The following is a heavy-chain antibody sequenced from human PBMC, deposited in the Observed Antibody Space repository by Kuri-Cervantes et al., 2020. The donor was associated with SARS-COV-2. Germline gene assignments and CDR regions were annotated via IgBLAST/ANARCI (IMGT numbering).Heavy chain of an antibody. V-gene: IGHV1-2*06. CDR1: GYTFTAYY. Sequence: ASVKVSCKTSGYTFTAYYVHWVRQAPGQGLEWMGRIHPNDGATNSAQKFQGRVTMIRDTSISTAYMELSRLRSDDTAVYYCARSYFYDSSGYVMDYWGQGTLVTVSS. D-gene: IGHD3-22*01. CDR2: IHPNDGAT. J-gene: IGHJ4*02. CDR3: ARSYFYDSSGYVMDY.